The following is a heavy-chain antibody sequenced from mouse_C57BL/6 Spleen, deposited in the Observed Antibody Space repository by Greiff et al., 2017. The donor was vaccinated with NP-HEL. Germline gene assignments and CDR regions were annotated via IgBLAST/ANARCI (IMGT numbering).Heavy chain of an antibody. J-gene: IGHJ3*01. D-gene: IGHD2-3*01. CDR2: IYPGDGDT. V-gene: IGHV1-80*01. Sequence: VQLQESGAELVKPGASVKISCKASGYAFSSYWMNWVKQRPGKGLEWIGQIYPGDGDTNYNGKFKGKATLTADKSSSTAYMQLSSRTSEDSAVYFCARSGWLPAWFAYWGQGTLVTVSA. CDR1: GYAFSSYW. CDR3: ARSGWLPAWFAY.